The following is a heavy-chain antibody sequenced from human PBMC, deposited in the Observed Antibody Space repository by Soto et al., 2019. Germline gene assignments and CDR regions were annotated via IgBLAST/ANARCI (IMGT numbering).Heavy chain of an antibody. CDR2: IIPIFGTA. D-gene: IGHD6-19*01. V-gene: IGHV1-69*01. CDR1: GGTFSSYA. Sequence: QVQLVQSGAEVKKPGSSVKVSCKASGGTFSSYAISWVRQAPGQGLEWMGGIIPIFGTANYAQKFQGRVTITADESTSTAYMELSSLRSEDTAVYYCARVGIAEAGTEDLDYYYYGMDVWGQGTTVTVSS. CDR3: ARVGIAEAGTEDLDYYYYGMDV. J-gene: IGHJ6*02.